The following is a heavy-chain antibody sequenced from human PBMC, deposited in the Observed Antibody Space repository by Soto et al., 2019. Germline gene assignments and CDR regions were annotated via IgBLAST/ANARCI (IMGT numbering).Heavy chain of an antibody. CDR1: GFTFSSYG. D-gene: IGHD1-1*01. CDR3: ARQSLGNIRLRGFDY. J-gene: IGHJ4*02. Sequence: QVQLVESGGGVVQPGRSLRLSCAASGFTFSSYGMHWVRQAPGKGLEWVAVIWYDGSEKYYGDSVKGRFTISRDNSKNTLYLQMNSLRAEDTAVYDCARQSLGNIRLRGFDYWGQGALVTVSS. V-gene: IGHV3-33*01. CDR2: IWYDGSEK.